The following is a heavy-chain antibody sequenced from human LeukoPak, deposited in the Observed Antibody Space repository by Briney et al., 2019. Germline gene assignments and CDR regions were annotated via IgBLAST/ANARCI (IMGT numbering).Heavy chain of an antibody. J-gene: IGHJ1*01. Sequence: GGSLRLSCAASGFTFSTYWMHWVRQAPGKGRVWVSRIKSDGSTNYADSVKGRCTISRANAKNTVSLQMNSLRPEDTGVYYCARAPSEIGGYYPEYFRHWGQGTLVTVSS. CDR1: GFTFSTYW. CDR2: IKSDGST. CDR3: ARAPSEIGGYYPEYFRH. D-gene: IGHD3-22*01. V-gene: IGHV3-74*01.